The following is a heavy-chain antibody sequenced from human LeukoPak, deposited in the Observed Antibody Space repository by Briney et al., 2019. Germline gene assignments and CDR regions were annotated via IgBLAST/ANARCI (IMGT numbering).Heavy chain of an antibody. V-gene: IGHV3-7*01. CDR2: IRGDGSRL. CDR3: GRDTHWYSSSVD. D-gene: IGHD6-6*01. J-gene: IGHJ4*02. CDR1: GFSISSFW. Sequence: PGGSLRLSCVGSGFSISSFWMTWVRQAPGKGLEWVANIRGDGSRLYYVDSVKGRFTISRDNAKNSLYLQMNSLKAEDTAVYYCGRDTHWYSSSVDWGQGTLDTVSS.